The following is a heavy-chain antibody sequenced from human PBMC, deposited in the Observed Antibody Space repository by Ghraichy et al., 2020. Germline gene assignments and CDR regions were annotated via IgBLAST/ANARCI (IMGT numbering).Heavy chain of an antibody. D-gene: IGHD3-10*01. CDR3: ASSPGITMVRGVSSAFDI. Sequence: GESLNISCAASGFTFSSYAMHWVRQAPGKGLEWVAVISYDGSNKYYADSVKGRFTISRDNSKNTLYLQMNSLRAEDTAVYYCASSPGITMVRGVSSAFDIWGQGTMVTVSS. V-gene: IGHV3-30*04. CDR1: GFTFSSYA. J-gene: IGHJ3*02. CDR2: ISYDGSNK.